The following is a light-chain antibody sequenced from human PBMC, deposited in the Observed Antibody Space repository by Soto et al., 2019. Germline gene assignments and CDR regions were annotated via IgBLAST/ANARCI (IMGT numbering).Light chain of an antibody. Sequence: IQMTQSPSSLSASVGDRVTITCQASQDISNYLNWYQQKPGKAPKLLIYEASTLQSGVPSRFSGSYSGTDFTLTIGSLQPEDFATYYCLQDFKYPRTFGQGTKVDIK. CDR2: EAS. CDR3: LQDFKYPRT. CDR1: QDISNY. V-gene: IGKV1-6*01. J-gene: IGKJ1*01.